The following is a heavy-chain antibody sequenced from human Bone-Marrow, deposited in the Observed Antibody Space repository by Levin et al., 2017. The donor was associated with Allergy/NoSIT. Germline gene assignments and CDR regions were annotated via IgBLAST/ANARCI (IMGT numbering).Heavy chain of an antibody. Sequence: GGSLRLSCAASGFTFSDYSLHWVRQVPGKGLEWLAYISTNSNTKYYVDSVRGRFTISRDNAKNSLHLQMNGLRDEDTGVYYCTRDQLAASISGLGHWGQGTQVTVSS. V-gene: IGHV3-48*02. J-gene: IGHJ1*01. CDR2: ISTNSNTK. CDR1: GFTFSDYS. D-gene: IGHD2-2*02. CDR3: TRDQLAASISGLGH.